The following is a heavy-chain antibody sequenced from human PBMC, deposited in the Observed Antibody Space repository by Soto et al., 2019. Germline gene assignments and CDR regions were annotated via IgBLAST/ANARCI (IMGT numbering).Heavy chain of an antibody. J-gene: IGHJ4*02. D-gene: IGHD1-7*01. CDR3: ATIGITGTTYYFDY. CDR2: INPSGGST. CDR1: GDTFTSYY. V-gene: IGHV1-46*01. Sequence: ASVMVSCKESGDTFTSYYMHWVRQTPGQGLEWMGIINPSGGSTSYAQKFQGRVTMTRDTSTSTVYMELSSLRSEDTAVYYCATIGITGTTYYFDYWGQGTLVTVSS.